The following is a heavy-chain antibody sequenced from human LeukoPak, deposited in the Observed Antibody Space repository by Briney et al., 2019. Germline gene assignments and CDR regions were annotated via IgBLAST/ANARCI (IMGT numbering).Heavy chain of an antibody. V-gene: IGHV4-39*01. CDR3: ARRRGSIAAATLQPNAPRYYYYYMDV. CDR2: IYYSGST. D-gene: IGHD6-13*01. J-gene: IGHJ6*03. CDR1: GGSFSGYY. Sequence: SETLSLTCAVYGGSFSGYYWGWIRQPPGKGLEWIGSIYYSGSTYYNPSLKSRVTISVDTSKNQFSLKLSSVTAADTAVYYCARRRGSIAAATLQPNAPRYYYYYMDVWGKGTTVTISS.